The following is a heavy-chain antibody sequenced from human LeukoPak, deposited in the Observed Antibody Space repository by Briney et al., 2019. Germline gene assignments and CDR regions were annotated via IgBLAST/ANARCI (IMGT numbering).Heavy chain of an antibody. D-gene: IGHD2-15*01. J-gene: IGHJ5*02. Sequence: GGSLRLSCAASGFTFDDYAMHWVRQAPGKGLEWVSGISWNSGSIGYADSVKGQFTISRDNAKNSLYLQMNSLRAEDTALYYCAKERDIVVRNWFDPWGQGTLVTVSS. CDR2: ISWNSGSI. V-gene: IGHV3-9*01. CDR3: AKERDIVVRNWFDP. CDR1: GFTFDDYA.